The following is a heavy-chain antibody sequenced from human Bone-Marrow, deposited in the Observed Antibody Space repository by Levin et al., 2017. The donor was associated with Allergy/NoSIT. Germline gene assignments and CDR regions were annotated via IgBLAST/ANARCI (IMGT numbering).Heavy chain of an antibody. J-gene: IGHJ6*03. V-gene: IGHV4-61*01. D-gene: IGHD1-20*01. Sequence: SQTLSLTCTVSGGSVRSLKYFWSWVRQPPGKGLEYIGHIFYTGSTNYSPSLGSRVTISVDTSKSQVSLPLNSVTATDTAVYYCARGSSDITTKVFYYMDVWGNGTTVTVSS. CDR2: IFYTGST. CDR3: ARGSSDITTKVFYYMDV. CDR1: GGSVRSLKYF.